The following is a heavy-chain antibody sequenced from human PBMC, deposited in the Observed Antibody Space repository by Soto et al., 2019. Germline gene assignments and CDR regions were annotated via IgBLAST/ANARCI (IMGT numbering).Heavy chain of an antibody. J-gene: IGHJ4*02. CDR1: GFTFSSYG. CDR3: GAGQFFSDY. D-gene: IGHD6-19*01. CDR2: ISFDGSNT. V-gene: IGHV3-30*03. Sequence: QVQLVESGGGVVQPGRSLRLSCAASGFTFSSYGMHWVRQAPGKGLEWVALISFDGSNTYYADSVKGRFTISRDNSQNTLHLQMHSLRAEDTSLYYCGAGQFFSDYWGQGTLVTVSS.